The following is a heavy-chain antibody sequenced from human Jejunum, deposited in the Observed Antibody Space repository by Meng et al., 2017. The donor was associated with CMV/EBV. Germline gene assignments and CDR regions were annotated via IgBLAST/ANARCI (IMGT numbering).Heavy chain of an antibody. CDR1: GGSFSGFY. CDR2: IDHTGSA. D-gene: IGHD6-13*01. CDR3: ARQRKYAAGGTGEFDP. J-gene: IGHJ5*02. Sequence: QVHLQRWGEGLLKPSDPLSLTCAVYGGSFSGFYWSWIRQPPGKGLEWIAEIDHTGSANYNPSFKSRVTISVDTSKNQFSLELNSVTAADTALYYCARQRKYAAGGTGEFDPWGQGTLVTVSS. V-gene: IGHV4-34*01.